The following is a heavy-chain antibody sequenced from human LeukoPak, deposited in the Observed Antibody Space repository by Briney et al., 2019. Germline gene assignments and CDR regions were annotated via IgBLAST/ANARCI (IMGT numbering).Heavy chain of an antibody. CDR2: IYYSGST. D-gene: IGHD2-21*01. V-gene: IGHV4-59*01. J-gene: IGHJ4*02. CDR3: ARCGGGGDCPY. CDR1: VGSISSYY. Sequence: PSETLSLTCTVSVGSISSYYWSWIRQPPGKGLGWIGYIYYSGSTIYNPSPQSRVTISVDTSNNQFSLRLSAVTAADTAVYYCARCGGGGDCPYWGQGTLVTVSS.